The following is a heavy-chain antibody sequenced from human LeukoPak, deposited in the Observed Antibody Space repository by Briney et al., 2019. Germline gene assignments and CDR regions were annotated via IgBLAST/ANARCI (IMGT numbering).Heavy chain of an antibody. CDR3: ARGVRGYYLYYHYYYMDV. V-gene: IGHV5-51*01. Sequence: GESLKISGKGSGYSFTSYWIGWVRQMPGKGLEWMGIIYPGDSDTRYSPSFQGQVTISADESISTAYLQWSSLKASDTAMYYCARGVRGYYLYYHYYYMDVWGKGTTVTVSS. D-gene: IGHD3-3*01. J-gene: IGHJ6*03. CDR2: IYPGDSDT. CDR1: GYSFTSYW.